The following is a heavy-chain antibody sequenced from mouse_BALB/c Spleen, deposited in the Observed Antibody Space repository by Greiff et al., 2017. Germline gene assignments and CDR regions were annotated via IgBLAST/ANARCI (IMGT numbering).Heavy chain of an antibody. CDR1: GFNIKDTY. D-gene: IGHD2-10*01. Sequence: EVQLQQSGAELVKPGASVKLSCTASGFNIKDTYMHWVKQRPEQGLEWIGRIDPANGNTKYDPKFQGKATITADTSSNTAYLQLSSLTSEDTAVYYCAAYYGNYGDAMDYWGQGTSVTVSS. CDR3: AAYYGNYGDAMDY. J-gene: IGHJ4*01. CDR2: IDPANGNT. V-gene: IGHV14-3*02.